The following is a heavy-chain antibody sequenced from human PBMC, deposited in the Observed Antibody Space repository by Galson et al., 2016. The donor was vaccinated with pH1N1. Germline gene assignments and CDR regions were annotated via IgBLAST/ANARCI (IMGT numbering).Heavy chain of an antibody. D-gene: IGHD6-13*01. Sequence: SVKVSCKASGGTFSSYTINWVRQAPGQGLELMGRILPILGIANYAQKFQGRVTITADKSTSTAYMGVISLRSDDTAVYYCARSAAAVGNAFDMWGQGTKVTVSS. CDR3: ARSAAAVGNAFDM. V-gene: IGHV1-69*02. CDR1: GGTFSSYT. J-gene: IGHJ3*02. CDR2: ILPILGIA.